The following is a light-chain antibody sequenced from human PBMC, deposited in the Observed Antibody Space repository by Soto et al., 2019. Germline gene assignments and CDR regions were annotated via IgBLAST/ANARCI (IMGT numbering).Light chain of an antibody. CDR1: QSVSSSY. CDR2: GAS. V-gene: IGKV3-20*01. Sequence: EIVLTQSPGTLSLSPGERVTLSCRASQSVSSSYLAWYQQKPGQAPRLHIYGASSRATGIPDRFSGSGSGTDFTLTISRLEPEDFAVYYCQQYGSSPPITFGQGTRLEIK. CDR3: QQYGSSPPIT. J-gene: IGKJ5*01.